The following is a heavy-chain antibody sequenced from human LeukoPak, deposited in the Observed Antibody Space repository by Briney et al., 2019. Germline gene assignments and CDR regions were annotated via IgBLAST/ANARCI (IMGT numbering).Heavy chain of an antibody. J-gene: IGHJ6*02. CDR2: INPNSGGT. Sequence: ASVKVSCKASGYTFTGYYMHWVRQAPGQGLEWMGWINPNSGGTNYAQKFQGRVTMTRDTSISTAYMKLSRLRSDDTAVYYCASDTVTYYYYGMDVWGQGTTVTVSS. CDR1: GYTFTGYY. D-gene: IGHD4-17*01. V-gene: IGHV1-2*02. CDR3: ASDTVTYYYYGMDV.